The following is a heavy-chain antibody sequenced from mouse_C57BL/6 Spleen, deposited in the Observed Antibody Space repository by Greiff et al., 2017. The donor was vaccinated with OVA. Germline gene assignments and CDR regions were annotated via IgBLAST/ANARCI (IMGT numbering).Heavy chain of an antibody. CDR3: ERYKSGTTVLYYYAMDY. CDR1: GFPFAAFS. J-gene: IGHJ4*01. Sequence: EVQRVESGGGLVQPGGPLSPSCAASGFPFAAFSMSWFRQPPGKAFEWLGFFRNKANVYTTEYSASVKGRFTISRDNSQSFLYLQMNALRAEDSATYYGERYKSGTTVLYYYAMDYWGQGTSVTVSS. CDR2: FRNKANVYTT. D-gene: IGHD1-1*01. V-gene: IGHV7-3*01.